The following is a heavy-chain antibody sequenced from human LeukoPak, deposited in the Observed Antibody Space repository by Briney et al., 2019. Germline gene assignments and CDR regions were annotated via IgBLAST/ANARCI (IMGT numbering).Heavy chain of an antibody. Sequence: ASETLSLTCTVSGGSISSYYWSWIRQPPGKGLEWIGYIYYSGSTNYNPSLKSRVTISVDTSKNQFSLKLSSVTAADTAVYYCASYPYGSGSYNFDYWGQGTLVTVSS. CDR2: IYYSGST. D-gene: IGHD3-10*01. J-gene: IGHJ4*02. CDR1: GGSISSYY. V-gene: IGHV4-59*01. CDR3: ASYPYGSGSYNFDY.